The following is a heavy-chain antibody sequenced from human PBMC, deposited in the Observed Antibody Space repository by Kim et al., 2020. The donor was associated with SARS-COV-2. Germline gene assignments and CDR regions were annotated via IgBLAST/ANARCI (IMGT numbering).Heavy chain of an antibody. CDR2: INPNSGGT. V-gene: IGHV1-2*06. CDR1: GYTFTGYY. D-gene: IGHD3-3*01. CDR3: ARGDSSTIFGWVTKEFDY. J-gene: IGHJ4*01. Sequence: ASVKVSCKASGYTFTGYYMHWVRQAPGQGLEWMGRINPNSGGTKYAQKFQGRVTMTRDTSISTAYMELSRRRSEDTAVDYCARGDSSTIFGWVTKEFDYW.